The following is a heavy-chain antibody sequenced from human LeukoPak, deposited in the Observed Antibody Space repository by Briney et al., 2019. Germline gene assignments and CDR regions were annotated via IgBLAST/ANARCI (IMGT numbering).Heavy chain of an antibody. CDR2: KSNSGSS. D-gene: IGHD2/OR15-2a*01. CDR3: ARDIYDPGAFDI. J-gene: IGHJ3*02. V-gene: IGHV4-39*07. CDR1: GGSISSKSYY. Sequence: SETLSLTCTVSGGSISSKSYYWGWIRQPPGKGLESIGSKSNSGSSYYNPSLKSRVTMSIDTPNNQFSLKLDSVTAADTAVYYCARDIYDPGAFDIWGQGTMVTVSS.